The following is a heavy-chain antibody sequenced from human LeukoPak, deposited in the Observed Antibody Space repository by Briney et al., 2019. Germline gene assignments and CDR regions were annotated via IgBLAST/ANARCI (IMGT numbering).Heavy chain of an antibody. D-gene: IGHD3-22*01. Sequence: SETLSLTCAVYGGSFSGYYWSWIRQPPGKGLEWIGEINHSGSTNYNPSLKSRVTISVDTSKNQFSLKLSSVTAADTAVYYCARDSSGQGWFDPWGQGTQVTVSS. J-gene: IGHJ5*02. CDR3: ARDSSGQGWFDP. V-gene: IGHV4-34*01. CDR2: INHSGST. CDR1: GGSFSGYY.